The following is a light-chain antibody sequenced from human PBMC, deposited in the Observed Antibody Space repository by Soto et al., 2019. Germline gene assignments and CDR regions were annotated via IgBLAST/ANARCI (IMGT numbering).Light chain of an antibody. CDR2: EVS. V-gene: IGLV2-14*01. J-gene: IGLJ3*02. CDR3: SSYTTISTLEV. Sequence: QSALTQPASVSGSPGQSITISCTGTSSDVGGYNYVSWYQQHPGKAPKLMIYEVSNRPSGVSNRFSGSKSGNTASLTISGLQPEDEADYYCSSYTTISTLEVFGGGTSSPS. CDR1: SSDVGGYNY.